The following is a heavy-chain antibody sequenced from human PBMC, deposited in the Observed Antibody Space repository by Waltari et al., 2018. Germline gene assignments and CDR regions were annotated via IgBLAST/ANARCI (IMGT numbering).Heavy chain of an antibody. J-gene: IGHJ4*02. CDR3: AKKACSSTSCYSDLDY. Sequence: EVQLLESGGGLVQPGGSLRLSCAASGFTFSNYAMSWVRQAPGKGLEWVSAISGSGVDTHYADSVKGRFTISRDNSKNTLYPQLSSLRADDTAVYYCAKKACSSTSCYSDLDYWGQGTLVTVSS. CDR1: GFTFSNYA. V-gene: IGHV3-23*01. CDR2: ISGSGVDT. D-gene: IGHD2-2*01.